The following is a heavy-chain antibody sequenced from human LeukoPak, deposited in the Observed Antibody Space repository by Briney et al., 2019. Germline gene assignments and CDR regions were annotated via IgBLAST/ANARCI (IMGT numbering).Heavy chain of an antibody. CDR1: GFTFSTYD. V-gene: IGHV3-13*04. D-gene: IGHD4-11*01. CDR2: TGTSGDT. Sequence: GGSLRLSCAASGFTFSTYDMHWVRQGTGKGLEWVSSTGTSGDTYYLGSVKGRFTISRENAKSSLYLQMNSLRAGDTAVYYCARGLPGGLDPWGQGTLVTVSS. CDR3: ARGLPGGLDP. J-gene: IGHJ5*02.